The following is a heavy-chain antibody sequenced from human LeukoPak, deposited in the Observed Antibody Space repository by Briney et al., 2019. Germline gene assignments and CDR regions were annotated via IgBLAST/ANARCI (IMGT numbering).Heavy chain of an antibody. J-gene: IGHJ4*02. CDR1: GFTFDDYA. V-gene: IGHV3-43*02. Sequence: PGGSLRLSCAASGFTFDDYAMHWVRQAPGKGLERVSLISGDGGSTYYADSVKGRFTISRDNSKNSLYLQMNSLRTEDTALYYCAKDHSALSLSGPTDYWGQGTLVTVSS. CDR3: AKDHSALSLSGPTDY. D-gene: IGHD3-16*02. CDR2: ISGDGGST.